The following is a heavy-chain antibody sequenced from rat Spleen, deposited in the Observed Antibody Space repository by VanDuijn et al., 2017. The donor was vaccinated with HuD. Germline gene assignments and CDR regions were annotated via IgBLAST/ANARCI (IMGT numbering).Heavy chain of an antibody. CDR1: GFTFSDYG. D-gene: IGHD1-9*01. Sequence: EVQLVESDGGLVQPGRSLKLSCAASGFTFSDYGMAWVRQAPTKGLEWVATFSYDGISTYYRDSVRGRFTISRDNAKSTLSLQMDSLRSEDTATYYCARRHYGYTDYFDYWGQGVMVTVSS. CDR3: ARRHYGYTDYFDY. V-gene: IGHV5-29*01. J-gene: IGHJ2*01. CDR2: FSYDGIST.